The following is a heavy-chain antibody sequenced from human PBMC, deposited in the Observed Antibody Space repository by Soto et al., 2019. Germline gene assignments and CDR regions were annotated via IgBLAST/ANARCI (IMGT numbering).Heavy chain of an antibody. CDR2: IIPIFGTA. CDR3: ARLRPFEQSSSYDFSYYYGMDV. D-gene: IGHD4-4*01. J-gene: IGHJ6*02. CDR1: GGTFSIYT. V-gene: IGHV1-69*13. Sequence: ASVKVSCKASGGTFSIYTISWVRQAPGQGLEWMGGIIPIFGTANYAQKFQGRVTITADESTSTAYMELSSLRSEDTAVYYCARLRPFEQSSSYDFSYYYGMDVWGQGTTVTVSS.